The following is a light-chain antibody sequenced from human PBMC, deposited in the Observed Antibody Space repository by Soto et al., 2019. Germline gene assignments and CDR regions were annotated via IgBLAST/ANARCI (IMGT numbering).Light chain of an antibody. Sequence: EIVLTQSPGTLSLSPGEKATLSCRASQSVSSTYLAWYQQRPGQAPRLLIYGASSRATGIPDRFSGSGSGTDFTLTVGRLEPEDFAVYFCQQYGSSPVTFGQGTRLEIK. V-gene: IGKV3-20*01. J-gene: IGKJ5*01. CDR2: GAS. CDR3: QQYGSSPVT. CDR1: QSVSSTY.